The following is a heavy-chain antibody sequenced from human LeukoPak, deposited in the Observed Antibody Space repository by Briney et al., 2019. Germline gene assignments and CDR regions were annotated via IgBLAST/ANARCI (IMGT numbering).Heavy chain of an antibody. Sequence: GESLKISCKGSGYTFTSYWIGWVRQMPGKGLEWMGIIYPGDSGTRYSPSFQGQVTISADKSIGTAYLQWSSLKASDTAMYYCARRWQWLASYYFDYWGQGTLVTVSS. CDR2: IYPGDSGT. V-gene: IGHV5-51*01. CDR1: GYTFTSYW. CDR3: ARRWQWLASYYFDY. D-gene: IGHD6-19*01. J-gene: IGHJ4*02.